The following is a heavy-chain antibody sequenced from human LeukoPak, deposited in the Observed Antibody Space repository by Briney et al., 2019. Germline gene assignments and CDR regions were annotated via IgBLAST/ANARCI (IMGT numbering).Heavy chain of an antibody. J-gene: IGHJ5*02. D-gene: IGHD2-2*01. V-gene: IGHV3-23*01. CDR3: ARGSSSTSRAWFDP. Sequence: GGSLRLSCAASGFTFSTYAMSWVRQAPGKGLEWVSGISDSGGTTYYADSVKGRFTISRDNSKNALYLQMNSLRAEDTAVYYCARGSSSTSRAWFDPWGQGTLVTVSS. CDR1: GFTFSTYA. CDR2: ISDSGGTT.